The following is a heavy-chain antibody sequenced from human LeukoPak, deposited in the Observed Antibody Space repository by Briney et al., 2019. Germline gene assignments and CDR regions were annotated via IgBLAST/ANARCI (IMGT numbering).Heavy chain of an antibody. CDR3: AKTMRGYYYYGMDV. V-gene: IGHV3-9*01. D-gene: IGHD3-10*01. CDR1: GFTFDDYA. J-gene: IGHJ6*02. Sequence: GGSLRHSCAASGFTFDDYAMHWVRQAPGKGLEWVSGISWNSGSIGYADSVKGRFTISRDNAKNSLYLQMNSLRAEDTALYYCAKTMRGYYYYGMDVWGQGTTVTVSS. CDR2: ISWNSGSI.